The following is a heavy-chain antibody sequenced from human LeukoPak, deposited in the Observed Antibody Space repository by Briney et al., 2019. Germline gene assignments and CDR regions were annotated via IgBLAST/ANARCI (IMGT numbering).Heavy chain of an antibody. J-gene: IGHJ4*02. CDR1: GGSISSYY. V-gene: IGHV4-59*08. D-gene: IGHD3-22*01. Sequence: KPSGTLSLTCTVSGGSISSYYWSWIRQPPGKGLEYIGYIYYSGSTNYNPSLKSRVTISVDTSKNQFSLKLSSVTAADTAVYYCARLVRTYYYDSSGYYWDYWGQGTLVTVSS. CDR2: IYYSGST. CDR3: ARLVRTYYYDSSGYYWDY.